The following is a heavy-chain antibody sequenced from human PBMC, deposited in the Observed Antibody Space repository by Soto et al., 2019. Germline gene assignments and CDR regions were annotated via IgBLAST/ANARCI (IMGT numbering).Heavy chain of an antibody. CDR3: SRGIAAVASKNVLDYYYYMDV. CDR2: IYPGDSDT. CDR1: GFRFTTYW. Sequence: LGESLKISCKDSGFRFTTYWIGWVRQMPGKGLEWMGIIYPGDSDTRYSPSFQGQVTISADKSISTAYLQWSSLKASDTAMYFCSRGIAAVASKNVLDYYYYMDVWGKGTTVSVSS. J-gene: IGHJ6*03. D-gene: IGHD6-19*01. V-gene: IGHV5-51*01.